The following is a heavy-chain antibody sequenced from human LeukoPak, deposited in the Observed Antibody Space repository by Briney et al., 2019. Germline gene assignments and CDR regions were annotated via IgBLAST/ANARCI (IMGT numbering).Heavy chain of an antibody. D-gene: IGHD6-13*01. CDR1: GGSISSYY. CDR3: AIRYSSSWYKDAFDI. CDR2: INFAGSA. Sequence: PSETLSLTCSVSGGSISSYYWSWMRQPAGKGLEWIGRINFAGSANYNPSLKSRVSMSVDTSKNQFSLKLSSVTAADTAVYYCAIRYSSSWYKDAFDIWGQGTMVTVSS. J-gene: IGHJ3*02. V-gene: IGHV4-4*07.